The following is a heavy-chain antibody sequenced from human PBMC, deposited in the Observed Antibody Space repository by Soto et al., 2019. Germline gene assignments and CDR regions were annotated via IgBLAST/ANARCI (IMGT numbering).Heavy chain of an antibody. V-gene: IGHV3-48*03. J-gene: IGHJ4*02. CDR3: VGAHFGAQLGY. D-gene: IGHD3-3*01. Sequence: GGSLRLSCVASGFTFSSYEMNWVRQAPGRGLEWVSYISRNGGTIYYADSVKGRFTISRDNAKKTLYLQMNSLRVEDTSLYYCVGAHFGAQLGYWGQGTLVTVSS. CDR2: ISRNGGTI. CDR1: GFTFSSYE.